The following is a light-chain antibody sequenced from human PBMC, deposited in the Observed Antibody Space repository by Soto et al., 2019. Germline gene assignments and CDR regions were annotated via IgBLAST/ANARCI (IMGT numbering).Light chain of an antibody. CDR2: DAS. CDR1: QSVASY. J-gene: IGKJ3*01. Sequence: EIVLTQSPATLPLSPGGRATLSCRASQSVASYLAWYQQKPGQAPRLLIYDASTRATGIPARFSGSGSGTDFTLTISSLEPEDSAIYYCQQRSNWPLITFGPGTKVDIK. CDR3: QQRSNWPLIT. V-gene: IGKV3-11*01.